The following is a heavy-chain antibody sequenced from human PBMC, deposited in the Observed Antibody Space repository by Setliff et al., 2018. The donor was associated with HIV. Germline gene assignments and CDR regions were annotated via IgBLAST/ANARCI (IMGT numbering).Heavy chain of an antibody. J-gene: IGHJ4*02. V-gene: IGHV2-5*01. CDR3: AHRRPGPGGDFDY. CDR2: IYWNDDY. Sequence: TLSLTCDVSGYSISNGYFWGWIRQPPGKALEWLALIYWNDDYRYSPSLESRLTITKDTSKNQVVLTMTNMDPVDTATYYCAHRRPGPGGDFDYWGQGTLVTVSS. CDR1: GYSISNGYF. D-gene: IGHD3-10*01.